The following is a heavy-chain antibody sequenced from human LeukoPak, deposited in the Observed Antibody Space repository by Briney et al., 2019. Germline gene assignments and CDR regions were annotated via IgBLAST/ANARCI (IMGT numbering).Heavy chain of an antibody. Sequence: GGPLRLSCAASGFTFRSYWMRWVRQAPGKGLEWVANIKQDGSEKNYVDSVKGRFTISRDNAKNSLYLQMNSLRAEDTAVYYCASGLELDYWGQETLVTVSS. CDR3: ASGLELDY. CDR2: IKQDGSEK. CDR1: GFTFRSYW. V-gene: IGHV3-7*03. J-gene: IGHJ4*02.